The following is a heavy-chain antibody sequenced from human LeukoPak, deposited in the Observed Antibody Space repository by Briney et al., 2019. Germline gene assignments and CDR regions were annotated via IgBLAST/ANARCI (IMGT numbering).Heavy chain of an antibody. Sequence: PGGSLRLSCGASGFTFSSYGMSWVRQAPGKGLEWVSAISGSGGSTYYADSVKGRFTISRDNSKNTLYLQMNSLRAEDTAVYYCAKPAISSRGWYYDYWGQGTLVTVSS. CDR1: GFTFSSYG. D-gene: IGHD6-19*01. CDR2: ISGSGGST. J-gene: IGHJ4*02. CDR3: AKPAISSRGWYYDY. V-gene: IGHV3-23*01.